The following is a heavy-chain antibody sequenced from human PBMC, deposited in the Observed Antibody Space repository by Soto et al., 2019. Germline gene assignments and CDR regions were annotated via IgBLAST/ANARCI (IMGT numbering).Heavy chain of an antibody. CDR1: GFTSSNYD. V-gene: IGHV3-48*03. J-gene: IGHJ4*02. Sequence: PGGSLRLSCEASGFTSSNYDMNWVRQAPGKGLEWVSYISGSGRTIYYADSVKGRFTISRDSAKKSLFLQMNSLRAEDTALYYCARGDDNSGYYYAFDSWGQGTPVTVSS. CDR3: ARGDDNSGYYYAFDS. CDR2: ISGSGRTI. D-gene: IGHD3-22*01.